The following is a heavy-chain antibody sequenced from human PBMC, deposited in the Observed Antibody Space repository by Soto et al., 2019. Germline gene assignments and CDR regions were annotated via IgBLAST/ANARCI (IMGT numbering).Heavy chain of an antibody. Sequence: QVQLVQSGAEVKKPGSSVKVSCKASGGTFSSYTISWVRQAPGQGLEWMGRIIPILGIANYAQKFQGRVTIXXDXSXXPAYMELSSLRSEDTAVYYCARETDYGDYGPYFDYWGQGTLVTVSS. CDR2: IIPILGIA. CDR1: GGTFSSYT. D-gene: IGHD4-17*01. V-gene: IGHV1-69*02. CDR3: ARETDYGDYGPYFDY. J-gene: IGHJ4*02.